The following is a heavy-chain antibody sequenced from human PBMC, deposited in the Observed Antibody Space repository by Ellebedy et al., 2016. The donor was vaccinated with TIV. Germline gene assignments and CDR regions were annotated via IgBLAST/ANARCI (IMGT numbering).Heavy chain of an antibody. CDR1: GFTFSSYW. V-gene: IGHV3-7*01. CDR3: GRAMDV. Sequence: GGSLRLXXAASGFTFSSYWMHWVRQAPGRGLEWVANIKQDESEKYYVDSVKGRFTISRDNAKNSLYLQMNSLRVEDTAVYYCGRAMDVWGKGTTVTVSS. J-gene: IGHJ6*04. CDR2: IKQDESEK.